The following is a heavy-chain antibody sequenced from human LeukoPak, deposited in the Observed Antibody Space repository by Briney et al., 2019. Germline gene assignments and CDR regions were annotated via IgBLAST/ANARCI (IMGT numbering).Heavy chain of an antibody. CDR2: IYYSGST. CDR1: GGSISSGGYY. CDR3: AVGRTYYDILTGYAELFYFDY. J-gene: IGHJ4*02. V-gene: IGHV4-31*03. D-gene: IGHD3-9*01. Sequence: SETLSLTCTVSGGSISSGGYYWSWIRQHPGKGLEWIGYIYYSGSTYYNPSLKSRVTISVDTSKNQFSLKLSSVTAADTAVYYCAVGRTYYDILTGYAELFYFDYWGQGTLVTVSS.